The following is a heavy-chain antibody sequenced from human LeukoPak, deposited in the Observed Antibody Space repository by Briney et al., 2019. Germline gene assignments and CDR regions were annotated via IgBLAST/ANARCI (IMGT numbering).Heavy chain of an antibody. CDR2: IYYSGST. CDR1: GGSISSSSYY. Sequence: PSETLSLTCTVSGGSISSSSYYWGWIRQPPGKGLEWIGSIYYSGSTYYNPSLKSRVTISVDTSKNQFSLKLSSVTAADTAVYYCARGYSLGDYDYWGQGTLVTVSS. CDR3: ARGYSLGDYDY. V-gene: IGHV4-39*07. D-gene: IGHD4-17*01. J-gene: IGHJ4*02.